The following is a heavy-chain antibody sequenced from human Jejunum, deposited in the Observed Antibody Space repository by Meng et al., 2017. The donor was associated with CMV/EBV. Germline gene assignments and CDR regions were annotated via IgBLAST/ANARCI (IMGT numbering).Heavy chain of an antibody. J-gene: IGHJ4*02. CDR2: IRYDGNNK. CDR1: FTFRTSG. CDR3: AKDLGASGWFETFDS. V-gene: IGHV3-30*02. D-gene: IGHD6-19*01. Sequence: FTFRTSGLPWVRLAPGRGLAWVAFIRYDGNNKYYTDSVKGRFTISRDNSRSTLFLQMNSLGVEDTAVYYRAKDLGASGWFETFDSWGQGTLVTVSS.